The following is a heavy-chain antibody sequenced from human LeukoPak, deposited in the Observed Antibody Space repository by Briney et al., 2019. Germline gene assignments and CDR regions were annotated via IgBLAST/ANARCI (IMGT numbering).Heavy chain of an antibody. J-gene: IGHJ3*02. CDR2: IDTGTSTI. D-gene: IGHD6-19*01. CDR3: ASSVAVAGDDAFDI. CDR1: GFTFSTYS. V-gene: IGHV3-48*01. Sequence: GGSLRLSCAASGFTFSTYSMNWVRQAPGKGLEWVSYIDTGTSTIYYADSVKGRFTISKDNAKNSLYLQMNSLRAEDTAVYYCASSVAVAGDDAFDIWGQGTMVIVSS.